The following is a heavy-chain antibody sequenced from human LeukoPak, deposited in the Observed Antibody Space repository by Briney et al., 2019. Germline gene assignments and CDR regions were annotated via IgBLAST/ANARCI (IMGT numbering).Heavy chain of an antibody. Sequence: HPGGSLRLSCAVSAFTVSSNYVSWVRQAPGKGLEWVSVIYGGGSTNYADSVKGRFTISRDNSKSTLYLQMNSLRAEDTAVYYCASDHSGSYQRAFDIWGQGTMVTVSS. J-gene: IGHJ3*02. CDR1: AFTVSSNY. V-gene: IGHV3-66*02. D-gene: IGHD1-26*01. CDR2: IYGGGST. CDR3: ASDHSGSYQRAFDI.